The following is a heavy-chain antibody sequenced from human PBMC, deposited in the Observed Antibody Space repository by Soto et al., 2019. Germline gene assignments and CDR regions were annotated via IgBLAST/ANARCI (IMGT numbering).Heavy chain of an antibody. V-gene: IGHV3-74*01. D-gene: IGHD2-21*01. J-gene: IGHJ4*02. CDR3: VRGDGDRYDGHGYLGRY. CDR1: GFTFSIYW. CDR2: MNMDGSRT. Sequence: EVQLVESGGGLVQPGGSLRLSCAASGFTFSIYWMHWVRQAPGKGLVWVSRMNMDGSRTSYAEFAKGRFTISRDDAKSRVYLQMSNLRAEDTAVYYCVRGDGDRYDGHGYLGRYWGQGSLVTVSS.